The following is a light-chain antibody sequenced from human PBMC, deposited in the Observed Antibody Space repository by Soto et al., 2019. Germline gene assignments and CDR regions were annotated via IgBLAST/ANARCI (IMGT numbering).Light chain of an antibody. CDR3: QQYNSYPVT. Sequence: QMTQSPSSLSASVGEKIIITCRASRDVGSDVSWYQQKPGKAPKLLIYKASSLESGVPSRFSGSGSGTEFTLTISSLQPDDFATYYCQQYNSYPVTFGQGTKVDI. CDR2: KAS. V-gene: IGKV1-5*03. CDR1: RDVGSD. J-gene: IGKJ1*01.